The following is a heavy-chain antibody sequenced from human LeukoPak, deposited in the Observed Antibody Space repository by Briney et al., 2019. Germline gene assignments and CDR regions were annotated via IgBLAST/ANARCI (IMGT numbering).Heavy chain of an antibody. CDR2: IYYSGST. Sequence: SETLSLTCTVSGGSISSYYWSWIRQPPGKGLEWIGYIYYSGSTNYNPSLKSRVTISVDTSKNQFSLKLSSVTATDTAVYYCARHNLYDFWSGYYLYNWFDPWGQGTLVTVSS. CDR1: GGSISSYY. J-gene: IGHJ5*02. V-gene: IGHV4-59*08. D-gene: IGHD3-3*01. CDR3: ARHNLYDFWSGYYLYNWFDP.